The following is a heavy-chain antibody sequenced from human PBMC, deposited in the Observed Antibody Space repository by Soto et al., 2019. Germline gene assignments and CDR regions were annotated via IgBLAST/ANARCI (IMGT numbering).Heavy chain of an antibody. J-gene: IGHJ4*02. V-gene: IGHV4-61*01. D-gene: IGHD6-6*01. CDR1: GGSVSSGSYY. CDR3: ASRVGSSPFDY. Sequence: QVQLQESGPGLVKPSETLSLTCTVSGGSVSSGSYYWSWIRQPPGKGLEWIGYIYYSGSTNYNPSLKSRVTISVDTSKTQVSLKLSSVTAADTAVYYCASRVGSSPFDYWGQGTLVTVSS. CDR2: IYYSGST.